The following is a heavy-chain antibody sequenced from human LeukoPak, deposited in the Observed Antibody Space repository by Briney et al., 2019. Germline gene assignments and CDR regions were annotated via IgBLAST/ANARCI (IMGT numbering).Heavy chain of an antibody. V-gene: IGHV3-53*01. J-gene: IGHJ6*03. CDR2: IYSGGST. D-gene: IGHD3-10*01. CDR3: ARDRRERGFREFHYYYYYMDV. CDR1: GFTVSSNY. Sequence: GGSLRLSCAASGFTVSSNYMSWVRQAPGKGLEWVSVIYSGGSTYYADSMKGRFTISRDNSKNTLYLQMNNLRAEDTAVYYCARDRRERGFREFHYYYYYMDVWGKGTTVTVSS.